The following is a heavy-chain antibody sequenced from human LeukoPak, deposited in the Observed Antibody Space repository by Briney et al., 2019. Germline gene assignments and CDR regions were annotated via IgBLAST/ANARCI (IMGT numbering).Heavy chain of an antibody. CDR1: RFNFNNYW. J-gene: IGHJ4*02. Sequence: SEGSLRLSCAASRFNFNNYWMSWVRQAPGRGLEWVANIKEDGTVKYYVDSVKGRFITSRDNAKNSQYLQINSLRAEDTAIYYCARIGYRSSSFDYWGQGTLVTVSS. CDR3: ARIGYRSSSFDY. V-gene: IGHV3-7*03. D-gene: IGHD6-6*01. CDR2: IKEDGTVK.